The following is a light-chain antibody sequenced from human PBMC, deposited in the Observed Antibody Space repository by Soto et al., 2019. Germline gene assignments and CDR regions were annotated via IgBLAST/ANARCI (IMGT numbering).Light chain of an antibody. CDR3: QVSDSSSDQGV. CDR1: NIGSKS. CDR2: DYS. V-gene: IGLV3-21*02. Sequence: SYEMTQPPSVSMAPGQTSRITFGGNNIGSKSVHWSQQKPGQAPVLVVYDYSDRPSGIPERFSGSNSGNTATLKISRVEAGDEADYYCQVSDSSSDQGVFGTGTKVTVL. J-gene: IGLJ1*01.